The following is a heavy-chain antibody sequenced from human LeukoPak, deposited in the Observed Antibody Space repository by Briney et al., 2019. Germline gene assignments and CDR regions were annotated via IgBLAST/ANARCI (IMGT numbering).Heavy chain of an antibody. J-gene: IGHJ6*03. CDR2: IYYSGST. D-gene: IGHD2-21*02. V-gene: IGHV4-59*01. CDR3: ARYSWPGGGDYDYYYYYMDV. CDR1: GGSISSYY. Sequence: SETLSLTCTVSGGSISSYYWSWIRQPPGKGLEWIGYIYYSGSTNYNPSLKSRVTISVDTSKNQFSLKLSSVTAADTAVYYCARYSWPGGGDYDYYYYYMDVWGKGTTVTVSS.